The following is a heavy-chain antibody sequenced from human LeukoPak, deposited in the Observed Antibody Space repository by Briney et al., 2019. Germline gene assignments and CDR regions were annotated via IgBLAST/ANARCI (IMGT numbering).Heavy chain of an antibody. D-gene: IGHD3-10*01. Sequence: SETLSLTCTVSGGSISSYYWSWIRQPPGKGLEWVGYIYYSGSTNYNPSLKSRVTISVDTSKNQFSLKLSSVTAADTAVYYCARAVGYYGSGSYNWFDPWGQGTLVTVSS. V-gene: IGHV4-59*01. CDR1: GGSISSYY. CDR2: IYYSGST. CDR3: ARAVGYYGSGSYNWFDP. J-gene: IGHJ5*02.